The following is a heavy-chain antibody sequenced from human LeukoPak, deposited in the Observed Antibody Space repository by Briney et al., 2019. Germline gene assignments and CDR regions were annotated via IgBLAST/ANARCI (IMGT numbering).Heavy chain of an antibody. CDR1: GFTFSRWW. Sequence: GGSLRLSCVASGFTFSRWWMLWVRQAPGKGVVWVSRIKSDGNTTNYATSVKGRFTISRDNAKNTLYLQMNTLRAEDTAVYYCARVEMNSYSFDYWSQATLVTVSS. V-gene: IGHV3-74*01. J-gene: IGHJ4*02. D-gene: IGHD2-21*02. CDR2: IKSDGNTT. CDR3: ARVEMNSYSFDY.